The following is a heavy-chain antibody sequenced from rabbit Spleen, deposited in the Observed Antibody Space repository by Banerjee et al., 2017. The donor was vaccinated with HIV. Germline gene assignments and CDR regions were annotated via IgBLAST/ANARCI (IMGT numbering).Heavy chain of an antibody. V-gene: IGHV1S45*01. CDR1: ELTNSSSAY. Sequence: QEQMEESGGSLVQPEGSLTLTCTASELTNSSSAYMCWVRLAPGKGLEWIGCIYVCSGSTHYASWAKGRFTMHKTSSTTVTLQLTSLTAADTATYFCARSGYVGGDYTWDLWGPGTLVTVS. D-gene: IGHD1-1*01. CDR3: ARSGYVGGDYTWDL. CDR2: IYVCSGST. J-gene: IGHJ6*01.